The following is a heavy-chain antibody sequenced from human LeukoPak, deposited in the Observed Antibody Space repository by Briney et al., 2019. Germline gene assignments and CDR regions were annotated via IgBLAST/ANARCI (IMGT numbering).Heavy chain of an antibody. CDR1: GGSVTSTNW. CDR3: AREGGFYRPLDY. D-gene: IGHD6-25*01. V-gene: IGHV4-4*02. J-gene: IGHJ4*02. Sequence: SSETLSLACDVSGGSVTSTNWWTWFRQPPGKGLEWIGEVHLDGRTNYNPSLKSRLVMSADLPENHISLKLTSVTAADTAVYYCAREGGFYRPLDYSGQGTLVTVSS. CDR2: VHLDGRT.